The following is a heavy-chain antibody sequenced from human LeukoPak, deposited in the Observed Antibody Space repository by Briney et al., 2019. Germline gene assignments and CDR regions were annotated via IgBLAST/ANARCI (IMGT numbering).Heavy chain of an antibody. CDR3: ARGRSYSSGWYGWFDP. CDR2: ISSSGSTI. D-gene: IGHD6-19*01. V-gene: IGHV3-11*01. CDR1: GFTFSDYY. J-gene: IGHJ5*02. Sequence: GGSLRLSCAASGFTFSDYYMSWIRQAPGKGLEWVSYISSSGSTIYYADSVKGRFIISRDNAKNSLYLQMNSLRAEDTAVYYCARGRSYSSGWYGWFDPWGQGTLVTVSS.